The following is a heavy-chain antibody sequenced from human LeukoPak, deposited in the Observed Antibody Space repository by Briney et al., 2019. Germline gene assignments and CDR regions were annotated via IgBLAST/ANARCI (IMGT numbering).Heavy chain of an antibody. J-gene: IGHJ5*02. CDR1: GGSIGGYH. V-gene: IGHV4-59*08. D-gene: IGHD2-21*02. CDR2: IYYKGIT. Sequence: PSETLSLTCVVSGGSIGGYHWSWIRQVPGKGLEWIGYIYYKGITNYNPSLKSRVTISLDTSKSQFSLRLSSVIAADTAVYYCARLVAVTGTVDWFDPWGQGTVATVSS. CDR3: ARLVAVTGTVDWFDP.